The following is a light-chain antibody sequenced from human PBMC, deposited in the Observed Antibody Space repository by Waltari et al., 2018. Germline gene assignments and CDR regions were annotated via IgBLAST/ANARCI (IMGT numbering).Light chain of an antibody. CDR3: QQYYDTPLS. J-gene: IGKJ4*01. Sequence: DIVMTQSPDSLAVSLGARATINCKSTQTIFYGSNKKNYLAWYHQKPRQPPRLLLYWASTRESGVPDRFSGSGSGTDFTLTISSLQAEDVAVYYCQQYYDTPLSFGGGTKVEIK. V-gene: IGKV4-1*01. CDR2: WAS. CDR1: QTIFYGSNKKNY.